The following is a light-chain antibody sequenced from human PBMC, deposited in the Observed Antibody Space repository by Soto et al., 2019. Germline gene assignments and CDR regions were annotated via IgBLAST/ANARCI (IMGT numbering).Light chain of an antibody. Sequence: DIQMTQSPSSLSASVGDRVTITCRASQSISSYLNWYQQKPGKAPKLLIYAASSLQSGAPSRFSGSGSGTDFTLTIGSLQAEDFATYYCQQSYSTHWTFGQGTTVDMK. V-gene: IGKV1-39*01. CDR2: AAS. CDR1: QSISSY. CDR3: QQSYSTHWT. J-gene: IGKJ1*01.